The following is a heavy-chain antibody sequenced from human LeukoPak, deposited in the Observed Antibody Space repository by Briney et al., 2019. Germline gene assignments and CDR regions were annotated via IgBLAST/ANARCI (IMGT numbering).Heavy chain of an antibody. D-gene: IGHD6-13*01. CDR3: ARGVQAGYSSSWSPGAFDI. J-gene: IGHJ3*02. Sequence: PSETLSLTCTVSGGSISSSSYYWGWIRQPPGKGLEWIGSIYYSGSTYYNPSLKSRVTISVDTSKNQFSLKLSSVTAADTAVYYCARGVQAGYSSSWSPGAFDIWGQGTMVTVSS. CDR2: IYYSGST. V-gene: IGHV4-39*07. CDR1: GGSISSSSYY.